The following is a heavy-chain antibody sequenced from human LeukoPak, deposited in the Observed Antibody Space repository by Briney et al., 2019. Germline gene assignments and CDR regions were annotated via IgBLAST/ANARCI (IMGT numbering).Heavy chain of an antibody. Sequence: GGSQRLSCAASGFKFSDHYIDWVRQAPGKGLEWVSAISGSGGSTYYADSVKGRFTISRDNSKNTLYLQMNSLRAEDTAVYYCAKDGVLTGDYYFDYWGQGTLVTVSS. D-gene: IGHD7-27*01. V-gene: IGHV3-23*01. CDR1: GFKFSDHY. CDR2: ISGSGGST. CDR3: AKDGVLTGDYYFDY. J-gene: IGHJ4*02.